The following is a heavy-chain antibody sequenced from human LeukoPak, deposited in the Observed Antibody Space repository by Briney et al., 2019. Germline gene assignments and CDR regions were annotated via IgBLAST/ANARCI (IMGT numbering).Heavy chain of an antibody. D-gene: IGHD3-10*01. CDR2: ISTNGGST. Sequence: PGGSLRLSCAASGFTFSEYSMHCGRQAPEEGLEYVSAISTNGGSTYYAHSVKGRFTISRDDPKNTLDFQMGSLRPEDMAVYYCARGFRCYGSGIDYWGQRTLVTVSS. CDR3: ARGFRCYGSGIDY. CDR1: GFTFSEYS. V-gene: IGHV3-64*01. J-gene: IGHJ4*02.